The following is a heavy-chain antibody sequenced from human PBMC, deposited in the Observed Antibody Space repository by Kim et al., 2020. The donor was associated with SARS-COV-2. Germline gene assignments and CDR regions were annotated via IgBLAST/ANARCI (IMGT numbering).Heavy chain of an antibody. D-gene: IGHD3-10*01. CDR3: ARLVVRGVIQIFDP. J-gene: IGHJ5*02. Sequence: NPSLKSRVTISVDTSKNQFSLKRSSVTAADTAVYYCARLVVRGVIQIFDPWGQGTLVTVSS. V-gene: IGHV4-39*01.